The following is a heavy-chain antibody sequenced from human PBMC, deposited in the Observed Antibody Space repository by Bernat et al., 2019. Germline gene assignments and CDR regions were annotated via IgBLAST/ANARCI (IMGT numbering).Heavy chain of an antibody. CDR1: GFTFSSYA. CDR3: AKDRIGLGGGSCLDY. V-gene: IGHV3-23*01. J-gene: IGHJ4*02. CDR2: ISGSGGST. Sequence: EVQLLESGGGLVQPGGSLRLSCAASGFTFSSYAMSWVRQAPGKGLEWVSAISGSGGSTYYADSVKGRFTISRDNSKNTLYLQMNSLRAEDTAIYYCAKDRIGLGGGSCLDYWGQGTLVTVSS. D-gene: IGHD2-15*01.